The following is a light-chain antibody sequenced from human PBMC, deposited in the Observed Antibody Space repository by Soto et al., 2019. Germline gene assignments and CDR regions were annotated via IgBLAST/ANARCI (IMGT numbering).Light chain of an antibody. V-gene: IGKV3-15*01. CDR2: GPS. Sequence: DIVMTQSPATLSVAPGDRVTVCGRAIQGVSRKLAGSQHKLGQAPRLLLSGPSTVATGIPARFSGSGAGTAFTLTIISVPSEDCAIYYCQQYHTWPITFGGGTKVEIK. CDR3: QQYHTWPIT. J-gene: IGKJ4*01. CDR1: QGVSRK.